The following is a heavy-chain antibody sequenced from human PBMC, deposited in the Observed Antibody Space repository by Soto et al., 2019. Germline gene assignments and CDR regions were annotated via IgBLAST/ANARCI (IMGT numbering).Heavy chain of an antibody. CDR3: AKDRGIWFGELYERYYYGMDV. J-gene: IGHJ6*02. CDR1: GFTFSSYA. Sequence: GSLRLSCAASGFTFSSYAMSWVRQAPGKGLEWVSAISGSGGSTYYADSVKGRFTISRDNSKNTLYLQMNSLRAEDTAVYYCAKDRGIWFGELYERYYYGMDVWGQGTTVTVSS. D-gene: IGHD3-10*01. V-gene: IGHV3-23*01. CDR2: ISGSGGST.